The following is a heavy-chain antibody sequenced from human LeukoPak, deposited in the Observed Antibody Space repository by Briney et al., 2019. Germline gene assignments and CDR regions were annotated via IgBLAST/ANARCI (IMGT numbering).Heavy chain of an antibody. CDR2: TLHDGSDK. D-gene: IGHD2/OR15-2a*01. Sequence: PGGSLRPSCAACGYTSTHNGMRWVRPAPGKGLGWKAVTLHDGSDKWCADFVKGRFTISRDTSKNTLYLQMNSLKTTATDVYYCARDTFLGRSSYSDSWGQGTLVTVSS. CDR1: GYTSTHNG. CDR3: ARDTFLGRSSYSDS. V-gene: IGHV3-33*08. J-gene: IGHJ4*02.